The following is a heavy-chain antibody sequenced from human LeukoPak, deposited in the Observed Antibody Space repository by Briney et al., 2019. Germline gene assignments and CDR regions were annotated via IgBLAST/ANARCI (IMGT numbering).Heavy chain of an antibody. Sequence: ASVKVSCKASGYTFTSYGISWVRQAPGQGLEWMGWISAYNGNTNYAQKLRGRVTMTTDTSTSTAYMELRSLRSDDTAVYYCARDDGIVVVNYFDYWGQGTLVTVSS. CDR3: ARDDGIVVVNYFDY. V-gene: IGHV1-18*01. D-gene: IGHD3-22*01. CDR2: ISAYNGNT. CDR1: GYTFTSYG. J-gene: IGHJ4*02.